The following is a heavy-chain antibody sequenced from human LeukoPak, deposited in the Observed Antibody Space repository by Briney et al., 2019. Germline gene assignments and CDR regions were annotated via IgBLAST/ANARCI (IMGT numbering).Heavy chain of an antibody. J-gene: IGHJ6*03. V-gene: IGHV3-33*06. Sequence: GRSLRLSCVASGFNFGGYGMHWVRQAPGKGLEWVAVMFYDGSDKHYADSVRGRFTISRDNSKNTLYLQMNSLRAEDTAVYYCAKDLAARPAYYYYMDVWGKGTTVTVSS. CDR1: GFNFGGYG. CDR2: MFYDGSDK. CDR3: AKDLAARPAYYYYMDV. D-gene: IGHD6-6*01.